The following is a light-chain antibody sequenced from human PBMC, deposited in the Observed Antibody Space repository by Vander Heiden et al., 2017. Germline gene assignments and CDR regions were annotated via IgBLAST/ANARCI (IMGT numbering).Light chain of an antibody. Sequence: SVLTPPPSASGTPGQRVTISCSGSSSNIGSNYVYWYQQLPGTAPKRLIYRNNQRPSGVPDRFSGSKSGTSASLAISGLRSEDEADYYCAAWDDSLSGRVFGGGTKLTVL. CDR2: RNN. CDR1: SSNIGSNY. CDR3: AAWDDSLSGRV. V-gene: IGLV1-47*01. J-gene: IGLJ3*02.